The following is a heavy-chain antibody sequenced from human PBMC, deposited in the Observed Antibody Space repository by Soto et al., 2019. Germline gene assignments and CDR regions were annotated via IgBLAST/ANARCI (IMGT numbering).Heavy chain of an antibody. D-gene: IGHD6-13*01. CDR3: ARAGRGSSWYYDY. CDR1: GFTFSSYW. V-gene: IGHV3-74*01. CDR2: INSDGSST. Sequence: GGSLRLSCAASGFTFSSYWMHWVRQAPGKGLVWVSRINSDGSSTSYADSVKGRFTISRDNAKNTLYLQMNRLRAEDTAVYYCARAGRGSSWYYDYWGQGTLVTVSS. J-gene: IGHJ4*02.